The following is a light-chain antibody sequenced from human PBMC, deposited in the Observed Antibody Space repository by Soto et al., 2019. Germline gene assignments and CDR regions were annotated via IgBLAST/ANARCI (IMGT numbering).Light chain of an antibody. CDR1: QSVSNN. CDR3: QQYNNWPPMYT. V-gene: IGKV3D-15*01. CDR2: GAS. Sequence: DIVLTQSPATMSPSLGERDTLSCRASQSVSNNYLAWNQQKPGQAPRLLIYGASNRATGIPDRFSGSGSGTDFTLTISSLQSEDIAVYYCQQYNNWPPMYTFGQGTRLEIK. J-gene: IGKJ5*01.